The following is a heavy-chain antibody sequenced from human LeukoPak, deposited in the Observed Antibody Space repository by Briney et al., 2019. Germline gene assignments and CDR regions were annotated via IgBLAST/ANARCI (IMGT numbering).Heavy chain of an antibody. V-gene: IGHV4-59*02. D-gene: IGHD7-27*01. J-gene: IGHJ4*02. CDR1: GGSVSDYY. CDR2: IYYTGT. Sequence: SETLSLTCTVSGGSVSDYYWSWIRQSPGKGLEWVGYIYYTGTTYNPSLKSRVTISAGTSKSQFSLKLSSVTAADTAVYYCASRKLGNDYWGQGTLVTVSS. CDR3: ASRKLGNDY.